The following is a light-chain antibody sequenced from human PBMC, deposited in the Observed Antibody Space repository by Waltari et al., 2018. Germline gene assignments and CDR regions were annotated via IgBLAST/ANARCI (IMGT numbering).Light chain of an antibody. CDR1: GSNLRAGYD. Sequence: QSVLTQPPSVSGAPGQRVTTPCTGSGSNLRAGYDVPWYQQLPRAAPKLLIYGSTSRPLGVPARFFGSTSGTSASLAITGLQAEDEADYYCQSYDTSLSVVFGGGTKLTVL. V-gene: IGLV1-40*01. CDR3: QSYDTSLSVV. CDR2: GST. J-gene: IGLJ3*02.